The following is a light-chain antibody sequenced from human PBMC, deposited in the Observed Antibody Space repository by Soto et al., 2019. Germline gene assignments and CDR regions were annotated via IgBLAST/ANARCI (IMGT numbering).Light chain of an antibody. CDR3: QQYNNWPPWT. J-gene: IGKJ1*01. CDR2: GAY. CDR1: QSVTSN. Sequence: ETVMTQSPATLSVSPGERATLSCRASQSVTSNLAWYQQKPGQAPRLLIYGAYTRATGVPARFSGSGSGTEFTLTISSLQSEDFAVYYCQQYNNWPPWTFGPGTKVDIK. V-gene: IGKV3-15*01.